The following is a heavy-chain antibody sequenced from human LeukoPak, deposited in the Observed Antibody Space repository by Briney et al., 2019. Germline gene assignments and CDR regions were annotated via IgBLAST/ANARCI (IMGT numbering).Heavy chain of an antibody. CDR3: ARDLAMGDSSGYYEPTGY. CDR1: GFTFSTYS. CDR2: ISSSTSTI. J-gene: IGHJ4*02. V-gene: IGHV3-48*01. Sequence: GGSLRLSCAASGFTFSTYSMNWVRQAPGKGLEWVSYISSSTSTIYYADSVKGRFTISRDNAKNSLYLQMNSLRAEDTAVYYCARDLAMGDSSGYYEPTGYWGQGTLVTVSS. D-gene: IGHD3-22*01.